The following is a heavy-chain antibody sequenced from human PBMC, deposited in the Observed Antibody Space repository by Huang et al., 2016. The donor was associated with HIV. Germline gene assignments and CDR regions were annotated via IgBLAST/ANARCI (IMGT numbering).Heavy chain of an antibody. CDR2: ISGSGGST. Sequence: EVQLLESGGGLVQPGGSLRLSCAASGLTFSSYAMSWVRQAPGKGLEWVAAISGSGGSTYYAESVKGRFTISRDNSKNTLYLQMNSLRAEDTAVYYCAKHPPSLLWSGPPGWFDPWGREPWSPSPQ. CDR3: AKHPPSLLWSGPPGWFDP. D-gene: IGHD3-3*01. J-gene: IGHJ5*02. V-gene: IGHV3-23*01. CDR1: GLTFSSYA.